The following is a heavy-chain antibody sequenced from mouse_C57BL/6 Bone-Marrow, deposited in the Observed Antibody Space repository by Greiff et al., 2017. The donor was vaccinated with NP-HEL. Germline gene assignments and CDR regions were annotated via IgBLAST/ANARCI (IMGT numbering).Heavy chain of an antibody. D-gene: IGHD1-1*01. V-gene: IGHV1-59*01. J-gene: IGHJ2*01. CDR3: ARLYYYGSSPFDY. CDR2: IDPSDSYT. Sequence: QVQLKQPGAELVRPGTSVKLSCKASGYTFTSYWMHWVKQRPGQGLEWIGVIDPSDSYTNYNQKFKGKATLTVDTASSTAYMPLSSLTSEDSAVYYCARLYYYGSSPFDYWGQGTTLTVSS. CDR1: GYTFTSYW.